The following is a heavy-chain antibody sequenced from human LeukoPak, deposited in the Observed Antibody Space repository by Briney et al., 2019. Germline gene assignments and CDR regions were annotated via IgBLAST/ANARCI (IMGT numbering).Heavy chain of an antibody. Sequence: PGGSLRLSCAASGFTFSSYGMHWVRQAPGKGLEWVAVISYDGSNKYYADSVKGRFTISRDNSKNTLYLQMNSLRAEDTAVYYCVTGGDDYWGQGTLVTVSS. CDR1: GFTFSSYG. CDR3: VTGGDDY. J-gene: IGHJ4*02. D-gene: IGHD3-16*01. V-gene: IGHV3-30*03. CDR2: ISYDGSNK.